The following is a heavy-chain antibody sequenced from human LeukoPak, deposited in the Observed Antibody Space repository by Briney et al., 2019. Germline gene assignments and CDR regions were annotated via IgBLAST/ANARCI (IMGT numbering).Heavy chain of an antibody. CDR1: GFTFSSYE. V-gene: IGHV3-48*03. D-gene: IGHD3-10*01. J-gene: IGHJ5*02. Sequence: GGSLRLSCAASGFTFSSYEMNWVRQAPGKGLEWGSYISSSGSTIYYADSVKGRFTISRDNAKNSLYLQMNSLRAEDTAVYYCARGPITMVRGAPPNWFDPWGQGTLVTVSS. CDR3: ARGPITMVRGAPPNWFDP. CDR2: ISSSGSTI.